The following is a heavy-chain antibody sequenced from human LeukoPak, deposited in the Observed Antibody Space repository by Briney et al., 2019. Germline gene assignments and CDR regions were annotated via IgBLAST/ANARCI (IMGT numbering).Heavy chain of an antibody. CDR1: GFTFSNYW. CDR3: VRSTGGDWYTFDT. CDR2: INSDGINT. J-gene: IGHJ3*02. Sequence: PGASLRLSCAASGFTFSNYWMHWVRQAPGKGLVWVSRINSDGINTSYADSVKGRFTISRDNARNSLYLQMNSLRAEDTSVYFCVRSTGGDWYTFDTWGQGTMVTVSS. V-gene: IGHV3-74*01. D-gene: IGHD2-21*02.